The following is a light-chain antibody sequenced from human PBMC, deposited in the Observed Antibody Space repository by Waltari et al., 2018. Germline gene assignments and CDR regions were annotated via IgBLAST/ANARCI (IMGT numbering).Light chain of an antibody. Sequence: QSALTQPASVSGSPGQSITISCTGTRSDVGSYNLVSWYQQHPGKAPKLMIYEVSKGPSGVSSRVSGAKSGNPASLTISGLQAEDEADYYCCSYAGISTLWVFGGGTKLTVL. CDR3: CSYAGISTLWV. V-gene: IGLV2-23*02. CDR2: EVS. J-gene: IGLJ3*02. CDR1: RSDVGSYNL.